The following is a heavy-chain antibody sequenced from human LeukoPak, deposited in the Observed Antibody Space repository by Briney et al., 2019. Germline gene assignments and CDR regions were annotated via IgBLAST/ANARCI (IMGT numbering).Heavy chain of an antibody. V-gene: IGHV4-4*02. J-gene: IGHJ6*03. D-gene: IGHD4-17*01. Sequence: SETLSLTCAVPGGSISSSNWWSWVRQPPGKGLEWIGEIYHSGSTNYNPSLKSRVTISVDTSKNQFSLKLSSVTAADTAVYYCARGNRDGDYDFALDYYYYYMDVWGKGTTVTVSS. CDR3: ARGNRDGDYDFALDYYYYYMDV. CDR2: IYHSGST. CDR1: GGSISSSNW.